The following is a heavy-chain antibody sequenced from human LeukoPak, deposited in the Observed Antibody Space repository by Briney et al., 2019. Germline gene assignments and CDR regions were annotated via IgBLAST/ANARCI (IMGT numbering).Heavy chain of an antibody. CDR3: ARVLPGIAVAADY. Sequence: GGSLRLSCAASGFTFSSYGMNWVRQAPGKALEWVSSISSSSSYIYYADSVKGRFTISRDNAKNSLYLQMNSLRAEDTAVYYCARVLPGIAVAADYWGQGTLVTVSS. D-gene: IGHD6-19*01. V-gene: IGHV3-21*01. CDR2: ISSSSSYI. J-gene: IGHJ4*02. CDR1: GFTFSSYG.